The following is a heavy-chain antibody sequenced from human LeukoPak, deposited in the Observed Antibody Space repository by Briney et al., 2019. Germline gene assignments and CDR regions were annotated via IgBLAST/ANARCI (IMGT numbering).Heavy chain of an antibody. J-gene: IGHJ4*02. V-gene: IGHV3-23*01. Sequence: GGSLRLSCAASGFILSSYAMSWVRQAPGKGLEWVSGIGCRGGRTYYADSVKGRFTISRDNSKNTLYLQMPSLRAEDTAVYYCAKMYSSGWHFDYWGQGTLVTVSS. D-gene: IGHD6-19*01. CDR3: AKMYSSGWHFDY. CDR1: GFILSSYA. CDR2: IGCRGGRT.